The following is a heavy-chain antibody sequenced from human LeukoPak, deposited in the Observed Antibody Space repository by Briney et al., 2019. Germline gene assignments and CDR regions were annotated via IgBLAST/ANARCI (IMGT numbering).Heavy chain of an antibody. Sequence: GESLKISCQGSGYSFTSYWIGWVRQMPGKGLEWMGIIYPGDSDTRYSPSFQGQVTISADKSISTAYLQWSSLKASDTAMYYCARGVAVAGRTSYYNYGMDVWGQGTTVTVSS. V-gene: IGHV5-51*01. J-gene: IGHJ6*02. CDR3: ARGVAVAGRTSYYNYGMDV. D-gene: IGHD6-19*01. CDR1: GYSFTSYW. CDR2: IYPGDSDT.